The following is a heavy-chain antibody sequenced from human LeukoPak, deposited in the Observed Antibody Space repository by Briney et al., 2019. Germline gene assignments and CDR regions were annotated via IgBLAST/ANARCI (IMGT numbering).Heavy chain of an antibody. CDR1: GFTFSDYA. V-gene: IGHV3-30*18. CDR3: AKQMAVDYFDY. Sequence: GGSLRLSCVASGFTFSDYAMHWVRQPLGKGLEWVAVISYDGKNEYYTDSVKGRFTISRDNAKNTLYLQMNSLGAEDTAVYYCAKQMAVDYFDYWGQGSLVTVSS. D-gene: IGHD5-24*01. J-gene: IGHJ4*02. CDR2: ISYDGKNE.